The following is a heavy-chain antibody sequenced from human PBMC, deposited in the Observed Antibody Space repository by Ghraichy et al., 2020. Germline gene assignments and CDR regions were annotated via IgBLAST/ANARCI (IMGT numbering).Heavy chain of an antibody. CDR2: INPNSGGT. CDR1: GYTFTGYY. D-gene: IGHD3-22*01. Sequence: ASVKVSCKASGYTFTGYYMHWVRQAPGQGLEWMGRINPNSGGTNYAQKFQGRVTMTRDTSISTAYMELSRLRSDDTAVYYCARDLFGDTNYYDSSGVDYWGQGTLVTVSS. J-gene: IGHJ4*02. CDR3: ARDLFGDTNYYDSSGVDY. V-gene: IGHV1-2*06.